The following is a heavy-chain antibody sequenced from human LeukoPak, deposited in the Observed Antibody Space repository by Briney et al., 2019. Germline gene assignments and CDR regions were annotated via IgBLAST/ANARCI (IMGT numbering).Heavy chain of an antibody. J-gene: IGHJ4*02. V-gene: IGHV1-2*02. Sequence: ASVKVSCKASGYTFTGFYIHWVRQAPGQGLEWMGWINPNSGVTNYAQKFQGRVTMTRDTSISTAYMELSSLRSGDTAVYYCARDERYYSSGYPFDYWGQGTLVTVSS. D-gene: IGHD3-22*01. CDR3: ARDERYYSSGYPFDY. CDR1: GYTFTGFY. CDR2: INPNSGVT.